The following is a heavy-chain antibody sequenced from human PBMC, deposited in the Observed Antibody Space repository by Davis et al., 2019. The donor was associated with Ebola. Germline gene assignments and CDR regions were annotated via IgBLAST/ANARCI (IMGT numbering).Heavy chain of an antibody. Sequence: PGGSLRLSCAASGFTFRSYWMSWVRQAPGKGLEWVAKIKEDGSEKLEVDSVKGRFTISRDNAKDSLYLKMNSLRAEDTAIYYCAKSISYTSSFAYWGQGTLVTVSS. CDR2: IKEDGSEK. D-gene: IGHD6-13*01. V-gene: IGHV3-7*03. CDR3: AKSISYTSSFAY. J-gene: IGHJ4*02. CDR1: GFTFRSYW.